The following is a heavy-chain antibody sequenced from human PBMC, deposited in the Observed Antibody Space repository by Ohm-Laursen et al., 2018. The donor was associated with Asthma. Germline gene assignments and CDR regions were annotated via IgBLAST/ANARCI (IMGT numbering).Heavy chain of an antibody. J-gene: IGHJ6*02. V-gene: IGHV3-21*01. D-gene: IGHD3-3*01. CDR2: ISSSSSYI. CDR3: AREDYDFWSGYSKGYYYYGMDV. Sequence: SLRLSCAASGFTFSSYSMNWVRQAPGKGLEWVSSISSSSSYIYYADSVKGRFTISRDNAKNSLYLQMNSLRAEDTAVYYCAREDYDFWSGYSKGYYYYGMDVWGQGTTVTVSS. CDR1: GFTFSSYS.